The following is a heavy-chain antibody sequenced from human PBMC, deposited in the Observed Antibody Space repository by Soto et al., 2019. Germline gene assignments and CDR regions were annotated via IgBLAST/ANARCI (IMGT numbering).Heavy chain of an antibody. Sequence: TLSLTCTVSGGSISSGDYYWSWIRQPPGKGLEWIGYIYYSGSTYYNPSLKSRVTISVDTSKNQFSLKLSSVTAADTAVYYCASSHSSSWYWYFDYWGQGTLVTVSS. CDR3: ASSHSSSWYWYFDY. CDR1: GGSISSGDYY. V-gene: IGHV4-30-4*01. CDR2: IYYSGST. D-gene: IGHD6-13*01. J-gene: IGHJ4*02.